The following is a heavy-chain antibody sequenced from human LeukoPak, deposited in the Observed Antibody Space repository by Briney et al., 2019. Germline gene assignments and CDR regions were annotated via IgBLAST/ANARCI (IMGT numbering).Heavy chain of an antibody. CDR2: IRYDGSNK. CDR3: AKSSGAAAGTDYYYYYMDV. CDR1: GFTFSSYG. V-gene: IGHV3-30*02. D-gene: IGHD6-13*01. Sequence: PGGSLRLSCAASGFTFSSYGMHWVRQAPGKGLEWVAFIRYDGSNKYYADSVKGRFTISRDNSKNTLYLQMNSLRAEDTAVYYCAKSSGAAAGTDYYYYYMDVWGKGTTVTVSS. J-gene: IGHJ6*03.